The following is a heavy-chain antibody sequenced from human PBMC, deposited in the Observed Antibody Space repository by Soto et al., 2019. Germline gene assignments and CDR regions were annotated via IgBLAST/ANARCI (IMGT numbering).Heavy chain of an antibody. V-gene: IGHV1-3*05. CDR3: ARVGPPADP. Sequence: QVQLVQSGAEEKKPGASVKVSCKASGYTFTSYAMHWVRQAPGQRIEWMGWINAGNGNTKYSQKFQGRVTITRDTSASTADMELSSLRSEDTAVDYGARVGPPADPWGQGTLVTVSS. CDR2: INAGNGNT. CDR1: GYTFTSYA. J-gene: IGHJ5*02.